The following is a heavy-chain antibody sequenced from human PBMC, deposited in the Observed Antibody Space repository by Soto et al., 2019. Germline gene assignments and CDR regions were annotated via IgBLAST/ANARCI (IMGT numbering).Heavy chain of an antibody. J-gene: IGHJ6*03. V-gene: IGHV3-30*18. Sequence: GGSLRLSCAASGFTFSSYGMHWVRQAPGKGLEWVAVISYDGSNKYYADSVKGRFTISRDNSKNTLYLQMNSLRAEDTAVYYCAKDVMGYYYYYYMDVWGKGTTVTVSS. CDR2: ISYDGSNK. D-gene: IGHD2-8*01. CDR3: AKDVMGYYYYYYMDV. CDR1: GFTFSSYG.